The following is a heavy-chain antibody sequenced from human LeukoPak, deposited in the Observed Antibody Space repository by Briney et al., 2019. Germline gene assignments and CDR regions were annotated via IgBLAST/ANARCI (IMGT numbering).Heavy chain of an antibody. J-gene: IGHJ5*02. CDR2: IYTSGST. V-gene: IGHV4-61*02. CDR1: GGSISSGYYY. CDR3: AREGDISSVGWFDP. Sequence: SETLSLTCTVSGGSISSGYYYWSWIRQPAGKGLEWIGRIYTSGSTNYNPSLKSRVTISVDTSMNQFSLKLSSVTAADTAVYYCAREGDISSVGWFDPWGQGTLVTVSS. D-gene: IGHD6-13*01.